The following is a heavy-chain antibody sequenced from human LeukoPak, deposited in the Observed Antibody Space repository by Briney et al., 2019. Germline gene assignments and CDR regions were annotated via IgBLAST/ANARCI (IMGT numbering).Heavy chain of an antibody. D-gene: IGHD3-10*01. CDR3: ARVGKYYYGAGRPDY. CDR2: ISAYNGNT. CDR1: GYTFTSYG. Sequence: ASVKVSCKASGYTFTSYGISWVRQAPGQGLEWMGWISAYNGNTNYAQKLQGRVIMTTNTYTSTDYMELRSLRSDDTAVYYCARVGKYYYGAGRPDYWGQGTLVTVSS. J-gene: IGHJ4*02. V-gene: IGHV1-18*04.